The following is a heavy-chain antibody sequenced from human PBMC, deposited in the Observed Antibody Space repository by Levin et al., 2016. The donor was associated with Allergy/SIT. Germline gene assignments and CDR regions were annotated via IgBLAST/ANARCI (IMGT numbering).Heavy chain of an antibody. CDR2: ISSSSSYI. J-gene: IGHJ6*02. D-gene: IGHD6-13*01. CDR3: ARDGRGPISSSWSPGYYYYYGMDV. CDR1: GFTFSSYS. Sequence: GESLKISCAASGFTFSSYSMNWVRQAPGKGLEWVSSISSSSSYIYYADSVKGRFTISRDNAKNSLYLQMNSLRAEDTAVYYCARDGRGPISSSWSPGYYYYYGMDVWGQGTTVTVSS. V-gene: IGHV3-21*01.